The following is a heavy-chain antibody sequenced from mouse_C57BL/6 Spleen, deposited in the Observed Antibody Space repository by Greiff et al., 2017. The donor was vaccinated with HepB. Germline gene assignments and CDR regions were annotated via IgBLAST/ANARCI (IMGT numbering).Heavy chain of an antibody. CDR1: GYTFTDYE. Sequence: QVQLQQSGAELVRPGASVTLSCKASGYTFTDYEMHRVKQTPVHGLEWIGAIDPETGGTAYNQKFKGKAILTADKSSSTAYMELRSLTSEDSAVYYCTRGHYGSSPFAYWGQGTLVTVSA. D-gene: IGHD1-1*01. V-gene: IGHV1-15*01. CDR2: IDPETGGT. CDR3: TRGHYGSSPFAY. J-gene: IGHJ3*01.